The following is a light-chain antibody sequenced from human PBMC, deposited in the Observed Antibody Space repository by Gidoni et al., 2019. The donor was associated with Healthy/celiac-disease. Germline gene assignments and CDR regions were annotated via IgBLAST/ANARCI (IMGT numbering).Light chain of an antibody. V-gene: IGKV1-5*01. CDR1: QSISSW. CDR2: DAS. Sequence: DIQMTQPPSTLSASVGDRVTITCRASQSISSWLAWYQQKPGKAPKLLIYDASSLESGVPSRFSGSGSGTEFTLTISSLQPDDFATYYCQQYNSYSQWTFGQGTKVEIK. CDR3: QQYNSYSQWT. J-gene: IGKJ1*01.